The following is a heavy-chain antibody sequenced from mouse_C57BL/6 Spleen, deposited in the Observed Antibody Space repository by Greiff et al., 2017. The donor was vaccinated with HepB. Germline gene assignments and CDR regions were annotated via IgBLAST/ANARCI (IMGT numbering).Heavy chain of an antibody. J-gene: IGHJ2*01. CDR3: ARPAQATDYFDY. D-gene: IGHD3-2*02. CDR2: IDPSDSET. CDR1: GYTFTSYW. V-gene: IGHV1-52*01. Sequence: VQLQQSGAELVRPGSSVKLSCKASGYTFTSYWMHWVKQRPIQGLEWIGNIDPSDSETHYNQKFKDKATLTVDKSSSTAYMQLSSLTSEDSAVYYCARPAQATDYFDYWGQGTTLTVSS.